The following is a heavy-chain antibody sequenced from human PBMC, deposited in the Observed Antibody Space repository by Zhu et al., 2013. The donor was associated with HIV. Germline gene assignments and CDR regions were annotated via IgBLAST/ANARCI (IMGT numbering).Heavy chain of an antibody. V-gene: IGHV1-46*01. Sequence: QVQLVQSGDQVKKPGSSVKVSCKASGYTFTSYYMHWVRQAPGQGLEWMGIINPSGGSTTYAQKFQGRVTMTRDTSTSTVYMELSSLRSEDTAVYYCARALITIFGVANDAFDIWGQGTMVTVSS. D-gene: IGHD3-3*01. J-gene: IGHJ3*02. CDR2: INPSGGST. CDR1: GYTFTSYY. CDR3: ARALITIFGVANDAFDI.